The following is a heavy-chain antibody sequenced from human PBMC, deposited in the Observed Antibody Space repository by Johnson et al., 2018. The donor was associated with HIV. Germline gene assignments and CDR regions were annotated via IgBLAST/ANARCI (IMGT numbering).Heavy chain of an antibody. Sequence: QVQLVESGGGVVQPGRSLRLSCAASGFTFSSYAMHWVRQAPGKGLEWVAFIRYDGSNKYYADSVKGRFTISRDNSKNMVYLQMNSLRPEDTAVYYCARDGRDLVTRGSFDVWGQGTVVTVSS. CDR2: IRYDGSNK. V-gene: IGHV3-30*14. D-gene: IGHD3-9*01. J-gene: IGHJ3*01. CDR3: ARDGRDLVTRGSFDV. CDR1: GFTFSSYA.